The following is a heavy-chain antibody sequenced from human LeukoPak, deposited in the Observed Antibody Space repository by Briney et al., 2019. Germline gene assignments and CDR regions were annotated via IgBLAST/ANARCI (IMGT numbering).Heavy chain of an antibody. J-gene: IGHJ5*02. D-gene: IGHD4-17*01. CDR2: INPSGGST. CDR1: GYTFTSYY. V-gene: IGHV1-46*01. Sequence: GASVKVSCKASGYTFTSYYMHWVRQAPGQGLEWMGIINPSGGSTSYAQKFQGRVTMTRDTSTSTVYMELSSLRSEDTAVYYCAKDRDFDTVTFLGGPWGQGTLVTVSS. CDR3: AKDRDFDTVTFLGGP.